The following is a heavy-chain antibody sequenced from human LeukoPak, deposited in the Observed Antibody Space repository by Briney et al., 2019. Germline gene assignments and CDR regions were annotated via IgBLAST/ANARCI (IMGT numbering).Heavy chain of an antibody. CDR2: IIPIFGTA. D-gene: IGHD6-19*01. CDR1: GGIFSSYT. CDR3: ATVDRYSSWSNYFDS. J-gene: IGHJ4*02. Sequence: SVKVSCKASGGIFSSYTISWVRQAPGQGLEWMGGIIPIFGTANYVQKFHGRVTITADESTSKDYMDLGSLRSEDTAVYYCATVDRYSSWSNYFDSWGQGTLVIVSS. V-gene: IGHV1-69*01.